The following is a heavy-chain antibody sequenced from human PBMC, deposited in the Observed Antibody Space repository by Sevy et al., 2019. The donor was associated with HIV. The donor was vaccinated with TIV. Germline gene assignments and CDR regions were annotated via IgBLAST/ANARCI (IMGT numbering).Heavy chain of an antibody. J-gene: IGHJ6*02. CDR1: GFTFSSYA. D-gene: IGHD3-9*01. V-gene: IGHV3-30*04. CDR2: ISYDGSNK. CDR3: ARDLRYFDWLLDYYYYYGMDV. Sequence: GGSLRLSCAASGFTFSSYAMHWVRQAPGKGLEWVVVISYDGSNKYYADSVKGRFTISRDNSKNTLYLQMNSLRAEDTAVYYCARDLRYFDWLLDYYYYYGMDVWGQGTTVTVSS.